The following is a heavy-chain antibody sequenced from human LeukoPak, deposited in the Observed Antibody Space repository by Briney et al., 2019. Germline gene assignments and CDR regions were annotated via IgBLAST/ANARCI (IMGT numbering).Heavy chain of an antibody. CDR3: ASHSSTTEAFDAFDI. J-gene: IGHJ3*02. D-gene: IGHD6-13*01. V-gene: IGHV5-51*01. Sequence: GESLKISCKLSGYPFTTYWIGWVRQMPGKGLEWMGIIYPTDSDARYSPSFQGQVTISVDKSISTVYLQWNSLKASDSAMYYCASHSSTTEAFDAFDIWAKGQWSPSLQ. CDR1: GYPFTTYW. CDR2: IYPTDSDA.